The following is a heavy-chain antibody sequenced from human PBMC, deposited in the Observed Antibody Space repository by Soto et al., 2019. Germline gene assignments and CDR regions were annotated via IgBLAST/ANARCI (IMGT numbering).Heavy chain of an antibody. CDR2: INHGGST. Sequence: QVPLQQWGAGLLKPSETLSLTCADYGGSFSDYYWSWIRQSPGKGLEWIGEINHGGSTNYKPSLKRRVTISVDTSNNQFSLKLISVTAADTAVYYCARAAGIFDYWGQGTLVTVSS. J-gene: IGHJ4*02. CDR1: GGSFSDYY. V-gene: IGHV4-34*01. D-gene: IGHD3-10*01. CDR3: ARAAGIFDY.